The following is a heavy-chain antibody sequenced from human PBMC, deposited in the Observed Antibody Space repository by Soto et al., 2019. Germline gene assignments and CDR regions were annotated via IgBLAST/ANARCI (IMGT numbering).Heavy chain of an antibody. CDR2: ISGSGTST. J-gene: IGHJ4*02. CDR3: AKSLSALFSLGDFKY. D-gene: IGHD2-21*01. V-gene: IGHV3-23*01. Sequence: PGGSLRLSCAASGFTFSSYALNWVRQAPGKGLEWVAEISGSGTSTYYAPSVKGRFIISSDSSKNTLYLRMCSLRAEDTAMYCAKSLSALFSLGDFKYWGQGALVTVSS. CDR1: GFTFSSYA.